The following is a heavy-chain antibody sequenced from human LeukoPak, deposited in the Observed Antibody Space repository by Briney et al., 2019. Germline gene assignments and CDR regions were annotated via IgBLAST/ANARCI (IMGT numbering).Heavy chain of an antibody. CDR2: IYSDGST. J-gene: IGHJ3*02. CDR1: GFTVSRNY. CDR3: AGYYDSSGYYYADAFDI. D-gene: IGHD3-22*01. V-gene: IGHV3-53*05. Sequence: PGGSLRLSCVGSGFTVSRNYMSWVRQAPGKGLEWVSVIYSDGSTYYADSVKGRFTISRDNSKNTLYLQMNSLRAEDTAVYYCAGYYDSSGYYYADAFDIWGQGTMVTVSS.